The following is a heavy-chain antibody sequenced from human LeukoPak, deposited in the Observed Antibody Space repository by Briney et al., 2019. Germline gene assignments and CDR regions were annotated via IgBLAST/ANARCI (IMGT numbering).Heavy chain of an antibody. V-gene: IGHV4-31*03. CDR1: GGSISSGGYY. J-gene: IGHJ4*02. CDR3: ARVLRRFGVIFDY. D-gene: IGHD3-10*01. Sequence: SQTLSLTCTVSGGSISSGGYYWSWIRQHPGKGLEWIGYIYYSGSTYYNPSLKSRVTISVDTSKNQFSLKLSSVTAADTAVYYCARVLRRFGVIFDYWGQGTLVTVSS. CDR2: IYYSGST.